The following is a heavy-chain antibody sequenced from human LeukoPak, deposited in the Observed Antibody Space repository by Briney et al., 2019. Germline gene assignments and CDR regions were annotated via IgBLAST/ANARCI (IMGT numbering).Heavy chain of an antibody. CDR2: LYYSGWST. V-gene: IGHV4-39*01. Sequence: SGTLSLTCTVSGGSISSRYYYWGWVRQPPGKGLEWIGSLYYSGWSTYYNPSLKSRVTISVDTSKSQFSLKLNSVTAADTAVYYCARLGCSSASCYPGNWGQGTLVTVSS. D-gene: IGHD2-2*01. CDR3: ARLGCSSASCYPGN. CDR1: GGSISSRYYY. J-gene: IGHJ4*02.